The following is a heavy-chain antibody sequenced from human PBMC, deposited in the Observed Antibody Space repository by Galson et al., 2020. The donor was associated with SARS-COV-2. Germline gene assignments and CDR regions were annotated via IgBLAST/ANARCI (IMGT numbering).Heavy chain of an antibody. D-gene: IGHD6-25*01. Sequence: GGSLRLSCAASGFTFSTYAMSWVRQAPGKGLEWVSAISGSGDNIYYEDSVRGRFTISRDNSKNTLYLQMNSLRAEDTAVYFCAKVGEQRLDLDAFDIWGQGTMVTVSS. J-gene: IGHJ3*02. CDR1: GFTFSTYA. V-gene: IGHV3-23*01. CDR3: AKVGEQRLDLDAFDI. CDR2: ISGSGDNI.